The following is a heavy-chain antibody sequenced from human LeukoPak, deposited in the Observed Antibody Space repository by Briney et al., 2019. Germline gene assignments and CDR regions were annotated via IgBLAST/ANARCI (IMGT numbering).Heavy chain of an antibody. CDR2: INHSGST. V-gene: IGHV4-34*01. J-gene: IGHJ4*02. Sequence: PSETLSLTCAVYGGSFSGYYWSWIRQPPGKGLEWIGEINHSGSTNYNPSLKSRVTISVDTSKNQFSLKLSSVTAADTAVYYCARAPYYYDSSGYYYLRVGYFDYWGQGTLVTVSS. D-gene: IGHD3-22*01. CDR1: GGSFSGYY. CDR3: ARAPYYYDSSGYYYLRVGYFDY.